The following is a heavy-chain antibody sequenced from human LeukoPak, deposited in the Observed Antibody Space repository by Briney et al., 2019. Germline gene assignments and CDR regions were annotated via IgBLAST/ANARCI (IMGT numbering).Heavy chain of an antibody. Sequence: GSLRLSCVASGFTFSSYAMGWVRQAPGKRPEWVSSLTDSGGTTYYVDSVKGRFTISRDNSKNTLYLHMNSLRAEDTVMYYCAKKRDAFDIWGQGTVVAVSS. CDR1: GFTFSSYA. CDR2: LTDSGGTT. D-gene: IGHD5-24*01. V-gene: IGHV3-23*01. CDR3: AKKRDAFDI. J-gene: IGHJ3*02.